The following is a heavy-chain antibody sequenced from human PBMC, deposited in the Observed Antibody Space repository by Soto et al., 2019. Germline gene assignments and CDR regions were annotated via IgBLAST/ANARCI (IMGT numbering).Heavy chain of an antibody. D-gene: IGHD3-22*01. J-gene: IGHJ3*02. Sequence: ASVKVSCKVSGYTLTELSMHGVLQSPGKWREWMGGFDPEDGETIYAQKFQGRVTMTEDTSTDTAYMELSSLRSEDTAVYYCATVVYYDSSGYPVGAFDIWGQGTMVTVSS. V-gene: IGHV1-24*01. CDR1: GYTLTELS. CDR3: ATVVYYDSSGYPVGAFDI. CDR2: FDPEDGET.